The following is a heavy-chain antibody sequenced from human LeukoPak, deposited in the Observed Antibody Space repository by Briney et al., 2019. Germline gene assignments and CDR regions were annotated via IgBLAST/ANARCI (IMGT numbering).Heavy chain of an antibody. J-gene: IGHJ3*02. CDR3: ARGSYGEVAFDI. CDR2: ISGNKGDT. V-gene: IGHV1-18*01. Sequence: ASVRVCSKASGYTLRRHGISWVRQAPGQGLEWMGCISGNKGDTMYAQKVQGRVTMTTDTSTNTAYMDLRSLRGDDTAVYYCARGSYGEVAFDIWGQGTMVTVSS. CDR1: GYTLRRHG. D-gene: IGHD4-17*01.